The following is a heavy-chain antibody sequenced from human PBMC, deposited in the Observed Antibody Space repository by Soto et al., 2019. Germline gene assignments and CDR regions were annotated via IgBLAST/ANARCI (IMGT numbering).Heavy chain of an antibody. Sequence: SETLSLTCTVSGGSISSYYWSWIRQPPGKGLEWIGYIYYSGSTNYNPSLKSRVTISVDTSKNQFSLKRSSVTAADTAVYYCARGGQDFWSGPFDYWGRGALVTVSS. CDR3: ARGGQDFWSGPFDY. J-gene: IGHJ4*02. D-gene: IGHD3-3*01. CDR2: IYYSGST. CDR1: GGSISSYY. V-gene: IGHV4-59*01.